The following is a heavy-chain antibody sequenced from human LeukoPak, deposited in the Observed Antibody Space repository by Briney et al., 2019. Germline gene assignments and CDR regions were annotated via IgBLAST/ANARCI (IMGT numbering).Heavy chain of an antibody. CDR3: ARGSSSYYTFDY. CDR1: GYTFTSYG. J-gene: IGHJ4*02. CDR2: ISAHNGNT. Sequence: ASVKVCCKASGYTFTSYGISWVRQAPGQGLEWMGWISAHNGNTNYARKVQGRGGMTTDTSTTKAHMELGSLGSDDTAVYYCARGSSSYYTFDYWGQGTLVTVSS. V-gene: IGHV1-18*01. D-gene: IGHD6-13*01.